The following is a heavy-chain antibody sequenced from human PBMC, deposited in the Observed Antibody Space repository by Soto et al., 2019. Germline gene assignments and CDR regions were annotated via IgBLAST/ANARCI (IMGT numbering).Heavy chain of an antibody. V-gene: IGHV4-34*01. CDR3: ARGALGYCSGGSCFALDY. D-gene: IGHD2-15*01. J-gene: IGHJ4*02. CDR1: GGSFSGYY. Sequence: SETLSLTCAVYGGSFSGYYWSWIRQPPGKGLEWIGEINHSGSTNYNPSLKSRVTISVDTSKNQFSLKLSSVTAADTAVYYCARGALGYCSGGSCFALDYWGRGTLVTVAS. CDR2: INHSGST.